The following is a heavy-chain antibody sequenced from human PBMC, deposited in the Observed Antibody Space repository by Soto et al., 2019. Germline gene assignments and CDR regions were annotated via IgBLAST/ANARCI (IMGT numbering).Heavy chain of an antibody. D-gene: IGHD3-10*01. V-gene: IGHV4-31*03. J-gene: IGHJ4*02. CDR2: IYYSGST. Sequence: QVQLHESGPGLVKPSQTLSLTCTVSGGSISSGGYYWSRIRQHPGKGLEWIGYIYYSGSTYSNPSLESRVTISVDTSKHWFSLKLVSVTAAVTAVYYCATYGSGSYRPTTVAYWGQGRLVSFSS. CDR3: ATYGSGSYRPTTVAY. CDR1: GGSISSGGYY.